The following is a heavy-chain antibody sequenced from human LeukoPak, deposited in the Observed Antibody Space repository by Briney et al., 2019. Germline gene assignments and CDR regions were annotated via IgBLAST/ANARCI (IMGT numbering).Heavy chain of an antibody. Sequence: PGGSLRLSCAASGFTFSSYAMSWVRQAPGKGLEWVSAISGSGGSTYYADSVKGRFTISRDNSKNTLCLQMNSLRAEDTAVYYCAAHYCGGDCYVDYWGQGTLVTVSS. V-gene: IGHV3-23*01. CDR2: ISGSGGST. CDR3: AAHYCGGDCYVDY. CDR1: GFTFSSYA. D-gene: IGHD2-21*02. J-gene: IGHJ4*02.